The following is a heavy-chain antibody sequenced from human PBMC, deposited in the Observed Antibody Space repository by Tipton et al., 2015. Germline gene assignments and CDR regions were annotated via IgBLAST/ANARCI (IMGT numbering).Heavy chain of an antibody. D-gene: IGHD1-1*01. CDR1: GGSLSGYY. CDR3: ARGPWKTFDY. J-gene: IGHJ4*02. CDR2: INHSGST. Sequence: TLSLTCAVYGGSLSGYYWSWIRQPPGKGLEWIGEINHSGSTNYNPSLKSRVTISVDTSKNQFSLKLSSVTAADTALYYCARGPWKTFDYWGQGTLVIVSS. V-gene: IGHV4-34*01.